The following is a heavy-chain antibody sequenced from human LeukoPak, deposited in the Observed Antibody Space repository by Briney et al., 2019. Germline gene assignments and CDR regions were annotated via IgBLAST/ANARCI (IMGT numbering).Heavy chain of an antibody. Sequence: TGGSLRLSCAASGFTFSSYSMNWVRQAPGKGLEWVSSISSSSGYIYYADSVKGRFTISRDNAKNSLYLQMNSLRAEDTAVYYCARSSSSDDYWGQGTLVTVSS. CDR1: GFTFSSYS. J-gene: IGHJ4*02. CDR2: ISSSSGYI. D-gene: IGHD6-6*01. CDR3: ARSSSSDDY. V-gene: IGHV3-21*01.